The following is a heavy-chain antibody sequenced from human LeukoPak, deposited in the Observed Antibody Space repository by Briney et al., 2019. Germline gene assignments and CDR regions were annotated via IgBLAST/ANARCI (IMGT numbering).Heavy chain of an antibody. CDR3: ARQSDGYNYVHFDY. D-gene: IGHD5-24*01. V-gene: IGHV4-4*07. Sequence: PSATLSLTCTVSGGSISSYYWSWIRQPAGRGLEWIGRIYTSGSTNYNPSLKSRVTMSVDTSKNQFSLKLSSVTAADTAVYYCARQSDGYNYVHFDYWGQGTLVTVSS. CDR1: GGSISSYY. J-gene: IGHJ4*02. CDR2: IYTSGST.